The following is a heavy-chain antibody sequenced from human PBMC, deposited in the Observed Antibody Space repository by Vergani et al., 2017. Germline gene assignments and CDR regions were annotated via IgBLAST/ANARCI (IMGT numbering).Heavy chain of an antibody. CDR1: GGTFSSYT. V-gene: IGHV1-69*08. CDR2: IIPILGIA. Sequence: QVQLVQSGAEVKKPGSSVKVSCKASGGTFSSYTISWVRQAPGQGLEWMGRIIPILGIANYAQKFQGRVTITADKPTSTAYMELSSLRSEDTAVYYCARDPSAAGLDAFDIWGQGRMVTVSS. D-gene: IGHD3-10*01. CDR3: ARDPSAAGLDAFDI. J-gene: IGHJ3*02.